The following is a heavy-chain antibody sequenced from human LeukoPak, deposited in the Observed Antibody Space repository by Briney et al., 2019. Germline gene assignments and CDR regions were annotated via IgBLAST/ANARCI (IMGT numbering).Heavy chain of an antibody. J-gene: IGHJ4*02. Sequence: GGSLRLSCAASGFTFSSYAMSWVRQAPGKGLEWVSAISGSGGSTYYADSVKGRFTISRDNSKNTLYLQMNSLRAEDTDVYYCAKSLCGGDCYSSGYCDYWGQGTLVTVSS. CDR2: ISGSGGST. V-gene: IGHV3-23*01. CDR3: AKSLCGGDCYSSGYCDY. D-gene: IGHD2-21*02. CDR1: GFTFSSYA.